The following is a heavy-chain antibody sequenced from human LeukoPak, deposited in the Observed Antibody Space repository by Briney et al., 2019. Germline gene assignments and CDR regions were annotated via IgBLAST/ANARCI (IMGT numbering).Heavy chain of an antibody. CDR3: ARDWRYCSSTSCLYYFDY. CDR2: ISSSSSTI. J-gene: IGHJ4*02. D-gene: IGHD2-2*01. CDR1: GFTFSSYS. V-gene: IGHV3-48*04. Sequence: PGGSLRLSCAASGFTFSSYSMNWVRQAPGKGLEWVSYISSSSSTIYYADSVKGRFTISRDNAKNSLYLQMNSLRAEDTAVYYCARDWRYCSSTSCLYYFDYWGQGTLVTVSS.